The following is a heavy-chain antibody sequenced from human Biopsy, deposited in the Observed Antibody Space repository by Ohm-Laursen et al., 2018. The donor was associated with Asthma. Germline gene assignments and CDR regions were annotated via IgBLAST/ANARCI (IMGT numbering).Heavy chain of an antibody. Sequence: VKVSCKASGYTFINFAIHWVRQAPGQRLEWMGWINAGNGNTKFSQKFQGRVTITRDTSASTAYMGLRSLRSDDTAVYFCARAVDYSHYYGIDVWGQGTTVTVS. CDR2: INAGNGNT. CDR3: ARAVDYSHYYGIDV. CDR1: GYTFINFA. D-gene: IGHD3-10*01. J-gene: IGHJ6*02. V-gene: IGHV1-3*01.